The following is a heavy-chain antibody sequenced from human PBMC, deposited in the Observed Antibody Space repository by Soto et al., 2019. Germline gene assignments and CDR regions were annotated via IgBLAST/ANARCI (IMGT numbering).Heavy chain of an antibody. CDR1: GFTFSSYS. J-gene: IGHJ6*02. CDR2: ISSSSSTI. Sequence: GGSLRLSCAASGFTFSSYSMNWVRQAPGKGLEWVSYISSSSSTIYYADSVKGRFTISRDNAKNSLYLQMNSLRDEDTAVYYCARGPYSSGWGNYYYYGMDVWGQGTTVTVSS. CDR3: ARGPYSSGWGNYYYYGMDV. V-gene: IGHV3-48*02. D-gene: IGHD6-19*01.